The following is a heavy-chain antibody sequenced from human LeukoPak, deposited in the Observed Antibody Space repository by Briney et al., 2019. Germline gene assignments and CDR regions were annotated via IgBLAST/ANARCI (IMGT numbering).Heavy chain of an antibody. CDR2: ISYDGSNK. J-gene: IGHJ6*02. V-gene: IGHV3-30*04. CDR1: GFTFSSYA. Sequence: GGSLRLSCAASGFTFSSYAMHWVRQAPGKGLEWVAVISYDGSNKYYADSVKGRFTISGDNSKNTLYLQMNSLRAEDTAVYYCAKGIVVPAAIGPFYGMDVWGQGTTVTVSS. CDR3: AKGIVVPAAIGPFYGMDV. D-gene: IGHD2-2*02.